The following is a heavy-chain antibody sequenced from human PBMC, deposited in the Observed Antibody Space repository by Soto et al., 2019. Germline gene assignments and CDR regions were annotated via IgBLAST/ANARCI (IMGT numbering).Heavy chain of an antibody. Sequence: QPGGSLRLSCAASGFTFTRHSMNWVRQAAGKGLEWISYISDSSGTIYYADSVKGRFTISRDNVQNSLYLQMNSLRDEDTAVYYCARDTYSSTTVTIRDYWGQGPQVTFSS. D-gene: IGHD4-17*01. CDR3: ARDTYSSTTVTIRDY. J-gene: IGHJ4*02. V-gene: IGHV3-48*02. CDR1: GFTFTRHS. CDR2: ISDSSGTI.